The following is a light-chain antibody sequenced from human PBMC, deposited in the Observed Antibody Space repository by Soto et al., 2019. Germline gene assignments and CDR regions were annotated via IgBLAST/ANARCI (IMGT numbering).Light chain of an antibody. CDR1: SSVVGGYNY. Sequence: QSVLTQPRSVSGSPGQSVTISCTGTSSVVGGYNYVSWYQQHPGKAPKLMIYDVSKRPSGVPDRFSGSKSGNTASLTISGLQAEDEADYYCCSYAGSYTVVFGTGTKVTVL. J-gene: IGLJ1*01. V-gene: IGLV2-11*01. CDR3: CSYAGSYTVV. CDR2: DVS.